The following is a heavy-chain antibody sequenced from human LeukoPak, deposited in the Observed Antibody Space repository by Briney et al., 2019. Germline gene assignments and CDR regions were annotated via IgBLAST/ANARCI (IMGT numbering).Heavy chain of an antibody. Sequence: ASVKVSCKASGYTFTNYGITWVRQAPGQGPEWVGWISTYNSDKGYAQNLQGRLTLTTDTSTNTAYMDLRSLGSDDTAVYYCAIHWHAGTYQPFDFWGQGTLVTVSS. V-gene: IGHV1-18*01. CDR2: ISTYNSDK. J-gene: IGHJ4*02. CDR3: AIHWHAGTYQPFDF. CDR1: GYTFTNYG. D-gene: IGHD1-26*01.